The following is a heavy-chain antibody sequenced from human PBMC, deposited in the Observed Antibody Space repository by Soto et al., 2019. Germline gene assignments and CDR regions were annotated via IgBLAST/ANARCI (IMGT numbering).Heavy chain of an antibody. CDR3: ATDPNSSGFGGFFDY. V-gene: IGHV3-21*02. CDR2: ISSGGEYI. Sequence: EVQVVQSGGGLVKPGGSLRLSCAASGFTFSSYTLAWVRQAPGKGLEWVSSISSGGEYIYYAESFKGRIAISRDNARNSLSLQRNSLRAEDTAVYFCATDPNSSGFGGFFDYWGQGTLVTVSS. J-gene: IGHJ4*02. D-gene: IGHD5-12*01. CDR1: GFTFSSYT.